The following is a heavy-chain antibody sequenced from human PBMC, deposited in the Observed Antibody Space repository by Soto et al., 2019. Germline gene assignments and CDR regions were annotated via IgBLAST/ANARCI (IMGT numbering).Heavy chain of an antibody. CDR3: AKDLAPGYCSGGSCYSVLFDY. V-gene: IGHV3-23*01. CDR2: NSGSGGST. Sequence: EVQLLESGGGLVQPGGSLRLSCAASGFTFSSYAMSWVRQAPGKGLEWVSANSGSGGSTYYADSVKGRFTISRDNSKNTLYLQMNSLRAEDTAVYYCAKDLAPGYCSGGSCYSVLFDYWGQGTLVTVSS. CDR1: GFTFSSYA. D-gene: IGHD2-15*01. J-gene: IGHJ4*02.